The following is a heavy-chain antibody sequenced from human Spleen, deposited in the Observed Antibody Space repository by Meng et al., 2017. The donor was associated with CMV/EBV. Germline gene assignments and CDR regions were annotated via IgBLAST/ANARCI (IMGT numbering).Heavy chain of an antibody. CDR3: ARVFGRDYPDS. V-gene: IGHV4-30-4*08. CDR1: GGSISSGDYY. Sequence: QVSGPELLKPSQPLPPPCTVSGGSISSGDYYWGWIRQPPGKGLEWIGHIYYRGSTYYNPSLKSRLTISVDTSKNQFSLELSSVTAADTAVYYCARVFGRDYPDSWGRGTLVTVSS. D-gene: IGHD3-16*01. CDR2: IYYRGST. J-gene: IGHJ4*02.